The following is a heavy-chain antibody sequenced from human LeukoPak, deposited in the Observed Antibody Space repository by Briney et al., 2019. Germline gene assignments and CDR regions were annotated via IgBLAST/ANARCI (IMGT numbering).Heavy chain of an antibody. Sequence: GGSLRLSCAASGFTFSSYAMSWVRQAPGKGLEWVSAIDAGGGNTYYADSVKGRFTISRDNSKNTVYLQMNSLRAEDTAVYYCARDLSGSYYFDYWGQGTLVTVSS. CDR1: GFTFSSYA. D-gene: IGHD1-26*01. CDR3: ARDLSGSYYFDY. V-gene: IGHV3-23*01. J-gene: IGHJ4*02. CDR2: IDAGGGNT.